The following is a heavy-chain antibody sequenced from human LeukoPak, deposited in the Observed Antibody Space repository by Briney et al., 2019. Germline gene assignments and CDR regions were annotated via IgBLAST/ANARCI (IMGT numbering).Heavy chain of an antibody. CDR3: ARDKRITIFGVVTYMRDMDV. J-gene: IGHJ6*02. V-gene: IGHV1-8*01. D-gene: IGHD3-3*01. CDR2: MNPNSGNT. CDR1: GYTFTSYD. Sequence: ASVKVSCKASGYTFTSYDIHWVRQATGQGLEWVGWMNPNSGNTGYAQKFQGRVTMTRNTSISTAYMELSSLRSEDTAVYYCARDKRITIFGVVTYMRDMDVWGQGTTVTVSS.